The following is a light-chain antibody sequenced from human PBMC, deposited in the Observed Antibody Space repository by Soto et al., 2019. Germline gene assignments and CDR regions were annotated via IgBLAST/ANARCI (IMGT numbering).Light chain of an antibody. J-gene: IGKJ1*01. V-gene: IGKV3-20*01. CDR2: NAS. Sequence: EIVLKQSPGTLYLSPGERDTLSCRASQSVSRNYLAWYQQKPGQAPRLRIFNASIRTTGIPDRFSGSGSGTDSTLTINRLEPEDFAVYYCLQYGSSPRTFGQGTKVEVK. CDR3: LQYGSSPRT. CDR1: QSVSRNY.